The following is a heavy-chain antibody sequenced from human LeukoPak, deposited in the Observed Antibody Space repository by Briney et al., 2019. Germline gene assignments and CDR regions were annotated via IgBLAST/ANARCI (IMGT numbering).Heavy chain of an antibody. V-gene: IGHV1-18*01. J-gene: IGHJ6*02. Sequence: ASVKLSCKASGYTFTSYGISWVRQAPGPGLEWMGGISAYNGNTNYAQKLQGRVTMTTDTSTSTAYMELRSLRSDDTAVYYCARENYDILTGFPSPYGMDVWGQGTTVTVSS. CDR1: GYTFTSYG. CDR3: ARENYDILTGFPSPYGMDV. D-gene: IGHD3-9*01. CDR2: ISAYNGNT.